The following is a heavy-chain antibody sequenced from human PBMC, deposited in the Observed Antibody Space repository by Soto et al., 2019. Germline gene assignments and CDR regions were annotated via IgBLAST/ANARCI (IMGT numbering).Heavy chain of an antibody. CDR3: ARVGPQRYCSSASCPTDY. CDR1: GYTFTSYD. D-gene: IGHD2-2*01. CDR2: MNPNSGDT. Sequence: GASVKVSCKASGYTFTSYDINWVRQATGQGLEWIGWMNPNSGDTGYAQKFQGRVTMTRNTSISTSYMELSSLRSEDTAVYYCARVGPQRYCSSASCPTDYWGQGTLVTVSS. V-gene: IGHV1-8*01. J-gene: IGHJ4*02.